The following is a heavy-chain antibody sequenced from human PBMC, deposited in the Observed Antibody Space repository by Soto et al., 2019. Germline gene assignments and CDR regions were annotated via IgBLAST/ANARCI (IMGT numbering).Heavy chain of an antibody. CDR2: ISDSGDRT. CDR1: GFTLSMSA. D-gene: IGHD3-16*02. CDR3: AKDRGIIVKAGDAFDV. Sequence: GGSLRLSCASSGFTLSMSAVNWVRQAPGKGLEWVSYISDSGDRTYYADSVKGRFTISRDRSENTVSLQMDSLRAEDTAVYYCAKDRGIIVKAGDAFDVWGQGTKVTVSS. J-gene: IGHJ3*01. V-gene: IGHV3-23*01.